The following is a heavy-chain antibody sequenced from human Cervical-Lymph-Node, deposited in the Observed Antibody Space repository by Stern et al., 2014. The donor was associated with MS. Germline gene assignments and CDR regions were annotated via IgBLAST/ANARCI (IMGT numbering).Heavy chain of an antibody. CDR1: GFTFRDSA. CDR3: VRGGSVDYTQYGMDV. Sequence: QLVESGPEVRKPGTSVKVSCEASGFTFRDSAMQGVRQARGQCPEWIGLIVVASGNTNYAQKFQERVTITRDTSISTVYMELRSLRSEDTAVYYCVRGGSVDYTQYGMDVWGQGTTVTVPS. D-gene: IGHD2-15*01. J-gene: IGHJ6*02. CDR2: IVVASGNT. V-gene: IGHV1-58*02.